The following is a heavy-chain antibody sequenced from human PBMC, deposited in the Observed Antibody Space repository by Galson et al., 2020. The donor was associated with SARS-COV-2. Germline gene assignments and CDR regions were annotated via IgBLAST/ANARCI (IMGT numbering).Heavy chain of an antibody. CDR3: AKDWVAVAGTGDYYYYYGMDV. Sequence: SSSSYYWGWIRQPPGTGLEWVSAISGSGGSTYYADSVKGRFTISRDNSKNTLYLQMNSLRAEDTAVYYCAKDWVAVAGTGDYYYYYGMDVWGQGTTVTVSS. D-gene: IGHD6-19*01. CDR2: ISGSGGST. V-gene: IGHV3-23*01. CDR1: SSSSYY. J-gene: IGHJ6*02.